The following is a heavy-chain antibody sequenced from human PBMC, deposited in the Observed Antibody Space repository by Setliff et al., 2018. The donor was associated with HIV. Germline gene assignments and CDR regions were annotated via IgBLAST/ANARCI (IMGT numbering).Heavy chain of an antibody. Sequence: PGGSLRLSCAGSGFTFSSYWMSWVRQAPGKGLEWVANIKQDGSEKYYVESVKGRFTISGDNANNSLYLQMNSLRAEDTAVYYCARGARGYSYGWGQGTLVTV. CDR3: ARGARGYSYG. D-gene: IGHD5-18*01. CDR2: IKQDGSEK. CDR1: GFTFSSYW. V-gene: IGHV3-7*01. J-gene: IGHJ4*02.